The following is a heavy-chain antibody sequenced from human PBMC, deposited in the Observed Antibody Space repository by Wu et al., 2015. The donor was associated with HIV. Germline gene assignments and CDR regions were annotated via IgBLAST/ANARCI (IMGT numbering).Heavy chain of an antibody. J-gene: IGHJ2*01. CDR1: GYTFIDYF. CDR3: TKYVGYCYFDL. Sequence: QVQLXQSGAEVKKPGASVIVSCKASGYTFIDYFIHWVRQAPGQGLERMGWINPSNGDTRYAQQFQGRVTMTRDTSNTTTYMELSGLASDDTAVYYCTKYVGYCYFDLWGRGTLVAVSS. CDR2: INPSNGDT. V-gene: IGHV1-2*02. D-gene: IGHD3-16*01.